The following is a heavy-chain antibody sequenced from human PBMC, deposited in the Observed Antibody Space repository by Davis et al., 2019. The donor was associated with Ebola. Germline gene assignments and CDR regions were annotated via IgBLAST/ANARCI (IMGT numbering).Heavy chain of an antibody. Sequence: GESLKIFCAASGFTFSSYGMHWVRQAPGKGLEWVAVIWYDGSNKYYADSVKGRFTISRDNSKNTLYLQMNSLRAEDTAVYYCARGRYYDSSGYLIVDYWGQGTLVTVSS. D-gene: IGHD3-22*01. V-gene: IGHV3-30*19. CDR3: ARGRYYDSSGYLIVDY. CDR2: IWYDGSNK. J-gene: IGHJ4*02. CDR1: GFTFSSYG.